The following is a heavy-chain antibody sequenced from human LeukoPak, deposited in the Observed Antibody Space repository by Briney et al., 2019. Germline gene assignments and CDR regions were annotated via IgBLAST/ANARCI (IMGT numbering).Heavy chain of an antibody. Sequence: ASVKVSCKASGYTFTDNYIHWVRQAPGQGLEWMGRVNPDSGGINYAQKFQGRVTMPRDTSINTAFVELRRLRSDDTATYYCARAQNYHDRSGYSDDTFDVWGHGTMITVSS. J-gene: IGHJ3*01. V-gene: IGHV1-2*06. CDR2: VNPDSGGI. D-gene: IGHD3-22*01. CDR1: GYTFTDNY. CDR3: ARAQNYHDRSGYSDDTFDV.